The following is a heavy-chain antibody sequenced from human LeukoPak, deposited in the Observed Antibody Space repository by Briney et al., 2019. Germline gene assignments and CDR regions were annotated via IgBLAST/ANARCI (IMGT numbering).Heavy chain of an antibody. D-gene: IGHD3-22*01. CDR3: ARYYYDSSGYYYLDY. CDR2: IYYSGST. CDR1: GGSISSYY. V-gene: IGHV4-59*08. J-gene: IGHJ4*02. Sequence: SETLSLTCTVSGGSISSYYWSWIRQPPGKGLEWIGYIYYSGSTNYNPSLKSRVTISVDTSKNQFSLKLSSVTAADTAVYYCARYYYDSSGYYYLDYWGQGTLVTVSS.